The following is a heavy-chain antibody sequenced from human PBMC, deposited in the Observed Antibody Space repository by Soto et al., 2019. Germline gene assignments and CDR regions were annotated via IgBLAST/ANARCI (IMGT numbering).Heavy chain of an antibody. J-gene: IGHJ4*02. CDR2: ISSSAVYI. CDR3: VRDGLDYYDTERLYFDN. Sequence: EVQLVESGGGPVRPGGPLKLSCAASGFNFIKYSLSWVRQAPGKGLEWVASISSSAVYIDYADSVKGRFTISRDNANNSLYLQMNSLRAEDTATYYCVRDGLDYYDTERLYFDNWGQGTLVTVSS. V-gene: IGHV3-21*01. D-gene: IGHD3-22*01. CDR1: GFNFIKYS.